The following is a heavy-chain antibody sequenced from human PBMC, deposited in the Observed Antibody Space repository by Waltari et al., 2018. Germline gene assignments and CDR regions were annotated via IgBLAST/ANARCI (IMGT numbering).Heavy chain of an antibody. Sequence: QVQLVQSGAEVKKPGSSVKVSCKASGGTFSSYTISWVRQAPGPGLEWMGRIIPILGIANYAQKFQGRVTITADKSTSTAYMELSSLRSEDTAVYYCARGRYYYDSSGYYWGFDYWGQGTLVTVSS. CDR2: IIPILGIA. D-gene: IGHD3-22*01. CDR3: ARGRYYYDSSGYYWGFDY. J-gene: IGHJ4*02. V-gene: IGHV1-69*02. CDR1: GGTFSSYT.